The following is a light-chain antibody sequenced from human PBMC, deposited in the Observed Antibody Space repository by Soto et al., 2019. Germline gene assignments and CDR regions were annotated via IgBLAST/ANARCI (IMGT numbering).Light chain of an antibody. J-gene: IGKJ5*01. CDR3: QHRSNWPPG. Sequence: TVLTQSPGTLSLSPGERATLSCRASQSVSRSLTXXXQXPXQXXXXXXYDASNRATGIPARFSGSGSGTDFTLNISSLAPEDFAVYYCQHRSNWPPGFGQGTRLEI. CDR2: DAS. V-gene: IGKV3-11*01. CDR1: QSVSRS.